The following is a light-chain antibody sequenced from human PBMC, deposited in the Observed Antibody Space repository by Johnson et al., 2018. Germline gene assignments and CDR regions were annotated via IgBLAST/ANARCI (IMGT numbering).Light chain of an antibody. CDR1: SSNIGNNY. J-gene: IGLJ1*01. V-gene: IGLV1-51*02. CDR2: ENN. CDR3: GTWDSSLSAGNV. Sequence: QSVLTQPPSVSAAPGQKVTISCSGSSSNIGNNYVSWYQQLPGTAPKLLIYENNKRPSGIPDRFSGSQSGTSANLAITALQPGDEADYYCGTWDSSLSAGNVFGTGTKVTVL.